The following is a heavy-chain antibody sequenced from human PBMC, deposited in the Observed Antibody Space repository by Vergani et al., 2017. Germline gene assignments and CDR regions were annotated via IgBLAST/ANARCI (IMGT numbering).Heavy chain of an antibody. Sequence: QVQLQQWGAGLLKPSETLSPTCAVYGGSFSGYYWSWIRQPPGKGLEWIGEINHSGGTNYNPSLKSRVTISADTTKNQFSLKLSSVTAADTAVYYCARWAPYSSSSGYYYYMDVWGKGTTVTVSS. CDR2: INHSGGT. J-gene: IGHJ6*03. D-gene: IGHD6-6*01. CDR3: ARWAPYSSSSGYYYYMDV. V-gene: IGHV4-34*01. CDR1: GGSFSGYY.